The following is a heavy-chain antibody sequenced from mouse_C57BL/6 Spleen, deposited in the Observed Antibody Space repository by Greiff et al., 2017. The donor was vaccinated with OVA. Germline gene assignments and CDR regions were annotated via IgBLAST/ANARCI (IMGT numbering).Heavy chain of an antibody. V-gene: IGHV1-64*01. D-gene: IGHD2-4*01. Sequence: VQLQQSGAELVKPGASAKLSCKASGYTFTSYWMHWVKQRPGQGLEWIGMIHPNSGSTNYNEKFKSKATLTVDKSSSTAYMQLSSLTSEDSAVYYCARDYYDHWYFDVWGTGTTVTVSS. CDR1: GYTFTSYW. J-gene: IGHJ1*03. CDR3: ARDYYDHWYFDV. CDR2: IHPNSGST.